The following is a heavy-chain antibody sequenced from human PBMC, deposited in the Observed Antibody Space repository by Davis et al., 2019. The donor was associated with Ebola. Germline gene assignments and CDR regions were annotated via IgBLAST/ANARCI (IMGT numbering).Heavy chain of an antibody. Sequence: MPSDPLSSPLGVLGGSFSGYYWTWVRQPPGKGLEWIGKINSRGITNDNPSLMGRVTISIDTSNDRFSLDLTSVTAADTAVYYCARNTIALNFWGRGTLVTVSS. J-gene: IGHJ4*02. CDR2: INSRGIT. D-gene: IGHD2-21*01. CDR3: ARNTIALNF. V-gene: IGHV4-34*01. CDR1: GGSFSGYY.